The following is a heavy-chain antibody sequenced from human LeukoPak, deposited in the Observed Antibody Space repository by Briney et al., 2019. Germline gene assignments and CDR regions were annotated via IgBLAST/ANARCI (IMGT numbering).Heavy chain of an antibody. J-gene: IGHJ4*02. CDR3: ARGGVDYYGSGTYYLMYYFDY. V-gene: IGHV3-23*01. Sequence: GGSLRLSCAASGFTFSTYGMSWVRQAPGKGLEWVSGISGSGGASYYADSVKGRFTISRDDSHNTLYLQMNSLRAEDTAVYFCARGGVDYYGSGTYYLMYYFDYWGQGALVTVSS. CDR1: GFTFSTYG. CDR2: ISGSGGAS. D-gene: IGHD3-10*01.